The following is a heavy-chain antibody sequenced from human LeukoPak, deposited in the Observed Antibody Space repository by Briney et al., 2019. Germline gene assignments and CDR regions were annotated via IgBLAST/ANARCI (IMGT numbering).Heavy chain of an antibody. CDR3: AREETVTGYFDY. CDR1: GGSVSSGSYY. V-gene: IGHV4-61*01. Sequence: PSETPSLTCTVSGGSVSSGSYYWSWIRQPPGKGLEWIGYIYYSGSTNYNPSLKSRVTISVDTSKNQFSLKLSSVTAADTAVYYCAREETVTGYFDYWGQGTLVTVSS. J-gene: IGHJ4*02. D-gene: IGHD4-17*01. CDR2: IYYSGST.